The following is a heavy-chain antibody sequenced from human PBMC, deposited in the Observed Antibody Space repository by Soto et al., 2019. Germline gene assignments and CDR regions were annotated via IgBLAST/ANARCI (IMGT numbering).Heavy chain of an antibody. J-gene: IGHJ4*02. CDR2: SNEGSGNT. CDR3: ARDDRTISGAVTLDS. D-gene: IGHD3-3*02. V-gene: IGHV1-3*01. Sequence: QVQLVQSGPEVKRPGASVRISCRTAGYSFKNYAIHWVRQAPGKKREWMGWSNEGSGNTRYSHKFQGRMSIARDTSGSTCYLDLRSLTSEDTAVYFCARDDRTISGAVTLDSWGPGTLVTVSS. CDR1: GYSFKNYA.